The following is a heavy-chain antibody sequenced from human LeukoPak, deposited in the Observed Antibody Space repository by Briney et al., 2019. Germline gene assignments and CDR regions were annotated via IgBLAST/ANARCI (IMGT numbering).Heavy chain of an antibody. V-gene: IGHV3-7*04. D-gene: IGHD1-26*01. CDR3: ARGEGSYSME. CDR2: IKQDGSEI. CDR1: GFTFSSYA. J-gene: IGHJ4*02. Sequence: PGGSLRLSCAASGFTFSSYAMSWVRQAPGKGLEWVANIKQDGSEIYYVDSVKGRFTISRDNAKNSLYLQMNSLRAEDTAVYYCARGEGSYSMEWGQGTLVTVS.